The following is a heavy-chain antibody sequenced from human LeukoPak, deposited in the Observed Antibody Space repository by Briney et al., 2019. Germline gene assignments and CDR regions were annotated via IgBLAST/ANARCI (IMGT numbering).Heavy chain of an antibody. CDR3: AGQYYYDSSGYYSHFDY. Sequence: SETLSLTCTVSGGSISSYYWSWIRQPPGKGLEWIGYIYYSGSTNYNPSLKSRVTISVDTSKNQFSLKLSSVTAADTAVYYCAGQYYYDSSGYYSHFDYWGRGTLVTVSS. CDR2: IYYSGST. D-gene: IGHD3-22*01. J-gene: IGHJ4*02. CDR1: GGSISSYY. V-gene: IGHV4-59*01.